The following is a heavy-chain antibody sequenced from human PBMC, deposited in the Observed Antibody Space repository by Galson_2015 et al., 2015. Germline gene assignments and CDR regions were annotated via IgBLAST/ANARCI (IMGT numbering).Heavy chain of an antibody. CDR2: ISWNNDYI. Sequence: LRLSCAASGFSFSTYNMTWVRQAPVKGLEWVSSISWNNDYIYYADSVKGRFTISRDNAKNSLYLHMSSLRAEDTAVYYCAKGLLTAGPDSFDYWGQGILVTVSS. CDR1: GFSFSTYN. CDR3: AKGLLTAGPDSFDY. J-gene: IGHJ4*02. D-gene: IGHD6-13*01. V-gene: IGHV3-21*01.